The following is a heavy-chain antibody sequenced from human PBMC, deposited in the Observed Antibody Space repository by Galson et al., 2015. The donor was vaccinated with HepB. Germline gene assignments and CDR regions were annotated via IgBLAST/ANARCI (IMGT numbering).Heavy chain of an antibody. V-gene: IGHV3-53*01. Sequence: SLRLSCAASGFTVSSNYMSWVRQAPGKGLEWVSVICSGGSTYYADSVKGRFTISRDNSKNTLYLQMNSLRAEDTAVYYCATRLDLTIRDYWGQGTLVTVSS. J-gene: IGHJ4*02. CDR1: GFTVSSNY. CDR2: ICSGGST. D-gene: IGHD3-9*01. CDR3: ATRLDLTIRDY.